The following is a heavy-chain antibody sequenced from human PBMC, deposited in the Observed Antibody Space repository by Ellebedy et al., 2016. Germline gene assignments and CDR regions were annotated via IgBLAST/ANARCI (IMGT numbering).Heavy chain of an antibody. Sequence: ASVKVSCXASGYTFTSYGINWVRQAPGQGLEWMGWISTYSGNTKYAQNLQGRVTMTADTSTSTAYMELRSLRSDDTAVYYCAREGSDWFADPEHYFDSWGHGTLVTVSS. V-gene: IGHV1-18*01. CDR2: ISTYSGNT. CDR3: AREGSDWFADPEHYFDS. J-gene: IGHJ4*01. D-gene: IGHD3-9*01. CDR1: GYTFTSYG.